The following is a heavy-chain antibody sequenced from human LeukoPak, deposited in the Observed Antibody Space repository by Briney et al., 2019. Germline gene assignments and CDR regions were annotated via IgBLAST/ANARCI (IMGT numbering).Heavy chain of an antibody. Sequence: GGSLRLSCAASGFTFSSYDMHWVRHATGKGLEWVSAIGTAGDTYYPGSVKGRFTISRENAKNSLYLQMNSLRAGDTAVYYCARAHRYSYGIFDYWGQGTLVTVSS. J-gene: IGHJ4*02. D-gene: IGHD5-18*01. V-gene: IGHV3-13*01. CDR2: IGTAGDT. CDR3: ARAHRYSYGIFDY. CDR1: GFTFSSYD.